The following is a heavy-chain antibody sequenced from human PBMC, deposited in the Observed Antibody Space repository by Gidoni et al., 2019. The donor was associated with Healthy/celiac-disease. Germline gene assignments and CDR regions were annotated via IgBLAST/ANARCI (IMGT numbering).Heavy chain of an antibody. Sequence: EVQLVESGGGLVQPGGSLRLSCAASGFTFSSYSLNWVRQAPRKGLEWFAYISRSSSTIYYADSVKGRFTISRDNAKNSLYLQMNSLRDEDTAVYYCASDRGSGEYQLLSHWFDPWGQGTLVTVSS. J-gene: IGHJ5*02. CDR1: GFTFSSYS. CDR3: ASDRGSGEYQLLSHWFDP. CDR2: ISRSSSTI. D-gene: IGHD2-2*01. V-gene: IGHV3-48*02.